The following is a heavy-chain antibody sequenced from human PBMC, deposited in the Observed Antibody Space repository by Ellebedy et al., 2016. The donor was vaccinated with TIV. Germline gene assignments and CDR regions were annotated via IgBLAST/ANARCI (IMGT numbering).Heavy chain of an antibody. J-gene: IGHJ6*02. V-gene: IGHV3-23*01. CDR2: ISGSGGST. D-gene: IGHD6-6*01. CDR1: GFTFSSYA. Sequence: GESLKISCAASGFTFSSYAMSWVRQAPGKGLEWVSAISGSGGSTYYADSVKGRFTISRDNSKDTVFLQMNSLRAEDTAVYFCTRGKARTEYQYGMDLWGQGTTVAVSS. CDR3: TRGKARTEYQYGMDL.